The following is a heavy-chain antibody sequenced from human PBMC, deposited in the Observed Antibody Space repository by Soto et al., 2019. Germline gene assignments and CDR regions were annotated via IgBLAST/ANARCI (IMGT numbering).Heavy chain of an antibody. J-gene: IGHJ6*02. D-gene: IGHD1-1*01. CDR2: IYYSGST. V-gene: IGHV4-59*08. Sequence: QVQLQESGPGLVKPSETLSLTCTVSGGSISSYYWSWIRQPPGKGLEWIGYIYYSGSTNYNPSLNSRVTLSVAPSKTQFSLKLSSVTAADTAVYYCARSTTKYGMDVWGQGTTVTVSS. CDR1: GGSISSYY. CDR3: ARSTTKYGMDV.